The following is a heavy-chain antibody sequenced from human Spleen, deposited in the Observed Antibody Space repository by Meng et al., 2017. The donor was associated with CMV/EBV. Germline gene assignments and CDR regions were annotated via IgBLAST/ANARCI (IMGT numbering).Heavy chain of an antibody. Sequence: ASVKVSCKASGYTFTGSYMHWVRQAPGQGLEWMGWMNPNSGNTGYAQKFQGRVTMTRNTSISTAYMELRSLRSEDTAVYYCARGSITMVRGIGYWGQGTLVTISS. CDR2: MNPNSGNT. D-gene: IGHD3-10*01. CDR1: GYTFTGSY. CDR3: ARGSITMVRGIGY. J-gene: IGHJ4*02. V-gene: IGHV1-8*02.